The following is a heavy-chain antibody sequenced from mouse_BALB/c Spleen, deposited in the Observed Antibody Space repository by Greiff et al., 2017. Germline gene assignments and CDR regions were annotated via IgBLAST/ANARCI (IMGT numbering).Heavy chain of an antibody. V-gene: IGHV1-67*01. J-gene: IGHJ1*01. CDR3: ARSLYYYGSRGWYFDV. Sequence: QVQLKESGPELVRPGVSVKISCKGSGYTFTDYAMHWVKQSHAKSLEWIGVISTYSGNTNYNQKFKGKATMTVDKSSSTAYMELARLTSEDSAIYYCARSLYYYGSRGWYFDVWGAGTTVTVSS. CDR2: ISTYSGNT. D-gene: IGHD1-1*01. CDR1: GYTFTDYA.